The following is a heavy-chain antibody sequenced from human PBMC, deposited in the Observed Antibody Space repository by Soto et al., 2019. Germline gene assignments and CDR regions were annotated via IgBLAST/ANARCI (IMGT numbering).Heavy chain of an antibody. D-gene: IGHD3-22*01. CDR2: IYYSGST. Sequence: SETLSLTCTVSGGSISSGGYYWSWIRQHPGKGLEWIGYIYYSGSTYYNPSLKSRVTISVDTSKNQFSLKLSPVTAADTAVYYCARGPRNYYDSSGYYYGWITNGMDVWGQGTTVTVSS. V-gene: IGHV4-31*03. CDR1: GGSISSGGYY. CDR3: ARGPRNYYDSSGYYYGWITNGMDV. J-gene: IGHJ6*02.